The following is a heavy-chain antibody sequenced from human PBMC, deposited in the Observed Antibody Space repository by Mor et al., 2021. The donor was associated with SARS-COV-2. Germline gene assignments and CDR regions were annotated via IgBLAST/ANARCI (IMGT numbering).Heavy chain of an antibody. V-gene: IGHV3-33*01. CDR2: IWSDGSNK. D-gene: IGHD6-19*01. CDR3: ATEQEWLVNYFDY. J-gene: IGHJ4*02. Sequence: APGKGLEWVALIWSDGSNKYYAESVKGRFTISRDNSKNTLYLQMNSLRAEVTAVYYCATEQEWLVNYFDYWGQ.